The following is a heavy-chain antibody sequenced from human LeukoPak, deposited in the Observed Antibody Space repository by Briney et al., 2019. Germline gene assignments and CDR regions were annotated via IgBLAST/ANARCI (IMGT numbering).Heavy chain of an antibody. Sequence: GGSLRLSCAASGFTFSSYSMNWVRQAPGKGLEWVSSISSSSSYIYYADSVKGRFTISRDNAKNSLYLQMNSLRAEDTAVYYCARSKRYCSSTSCYEDWFDPWGQGTLVTVSS. D-gene: IGHD2-2*01. CDR2: ISSSSSYI. V-gene: IGHV3-21*01. CDR3: ARSKRYCSSTSCYEDWFDP. CDR1: GFTFSSYS. J-gene: IGHJ5*02.